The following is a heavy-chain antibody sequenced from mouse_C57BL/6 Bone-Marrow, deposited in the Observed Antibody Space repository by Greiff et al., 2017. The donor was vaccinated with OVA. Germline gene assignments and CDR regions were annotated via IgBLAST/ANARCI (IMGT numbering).Heavy chain of an antibody. D-gene: IGHD2-2*01. CDR3: TTVKSY. CDR1: GYTFTSYW. CDR2: IDPENGDT. Sequence: VQLQQPGAELVKPGASVKLSCKASGYTFTSYWMHWVKQRPGRGLEWIGRIDPENGDTEYASKFQGKATITADTSSNTAYLQLSSLTSEDTAVYYCTTVKSYWGQGTLVTVSA. J-gene: IGHJ3*01. V-gene: IGHV14-4*01.